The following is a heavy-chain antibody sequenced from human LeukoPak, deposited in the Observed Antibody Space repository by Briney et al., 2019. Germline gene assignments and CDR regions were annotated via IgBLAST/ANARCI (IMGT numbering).Heavy chain of an antibody. D-gene: IGHD3-22*01. V-gene: IGHV4-39*03. CDR2: IYYSGST. J-gene: IGHJ4*02. Sequence: SETLSLTCTVSGGSISSSSYYWGWLRQPPGKGLEWIGSIYYSGSTYYNPSLKSRVTISVDTSKNQFSLKLSSVTAADTAVYYCTQIYYDSSGYYFGYWGQGTLVTVSS. CDR3: TQIYYDSSGYYFGY. CDR1: GGSISSSSYY.